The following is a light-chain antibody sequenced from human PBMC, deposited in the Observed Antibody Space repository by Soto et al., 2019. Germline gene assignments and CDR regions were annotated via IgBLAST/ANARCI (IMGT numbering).Light chain of an antibody. V-gene: IGKV3-15*01. CDR2: GAS. CDR3: QHYINWPYT. CDR1: QNVNTN. J-gene: IGKJ2*01. Sequence: EIVMTQSPATLSVSPGERATLSCRASQNVNTNLAWYQQKPGQAPRLLIYGASVRATDIPPKFSGSGSGTEFTLTIGSLQSEDFAIYYCQHYINWPYTFGQGTTLEIK.